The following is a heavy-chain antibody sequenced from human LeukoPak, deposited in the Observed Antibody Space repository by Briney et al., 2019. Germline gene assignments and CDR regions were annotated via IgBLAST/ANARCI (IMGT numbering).Heavy chain of an antibody. V-gene: IGHV3-11*01. CDR3: ATYGGNSGYFDL. CDR2: ISSSGSTI. Sequence: GGSLRLSRAASGFTYSDYYTSWIRQAPGKGLEWVSYISSSGSTIYYADSVKGRFTISRDNAKNSLYLQMNSLRAEDTAVYYCATYGGNSGYFDLWGRGTLVTVSS. CDR1: GFTYSDYY. J-gene: IGHJ2*01. D-gene: IGHD4-23*01.